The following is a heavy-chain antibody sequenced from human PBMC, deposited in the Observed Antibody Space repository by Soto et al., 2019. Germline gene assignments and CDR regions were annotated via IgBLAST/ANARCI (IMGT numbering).Heavy chain of an antibody. D-gene: IGHD6-13*01. Sequence: SETLSLTCTVSGGSIINYYWTWIRQPAGKGLEWVGRIYSSGSTSYNPSLKSRLTMSVDTSKNKFSLKLTSVTAEDTALYYCARQTTYSSSWLDYWGQGTLVTLS. CDR3: ARQTTYSSSWLDY. J-gene: IGHJ5*01. CDR2: IYSSGST. CDR1: GGSIINYY. V-gene: IGHV4-4*07.